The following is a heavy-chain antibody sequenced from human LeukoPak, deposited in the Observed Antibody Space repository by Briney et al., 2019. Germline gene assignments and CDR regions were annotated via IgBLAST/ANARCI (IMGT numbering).Heavy chain of an antibody. Sequence: GRSLRLSCAASGFTFSSYGMHWVRQAPGKGLEWGAFIRYDGSNKYYADSVKGRFTISRDNSKNTLYLQMNSLSAEDTAVYYCARYSSSWYYFDYWGQGTLVTVSS. CDR1: GFTFSSYG. V-gene: IGHV3-33*08. D-gene: IGHD6-13*01. J-gene: IGHJ4*02. CDR3: ARYSSSWYYFDY. CDR2: IRYDGSNK.